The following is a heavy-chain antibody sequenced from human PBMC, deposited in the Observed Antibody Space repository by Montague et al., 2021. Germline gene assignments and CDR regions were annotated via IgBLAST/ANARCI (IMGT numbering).Heavy chain of an antibody. CDR1: GFTFSSYN. J-gene: IGHJ6*03. CDR3: ARDVFGELFSYYYYYMDV. V-gene: IGHV3-21*01. D-gene: IGHD3-10*01. CDR2: ISSSSSYI. Sequence: SLRLSCAASGFTFSSYNMNWVRQAPGKGLEWVSSISSSSSYIYYADSVKGRFTISRDNAKNSLHLQMNSLRAEDTAVYYCARDVFGELFSYYYYYMDVWGKGTTVTVSS.